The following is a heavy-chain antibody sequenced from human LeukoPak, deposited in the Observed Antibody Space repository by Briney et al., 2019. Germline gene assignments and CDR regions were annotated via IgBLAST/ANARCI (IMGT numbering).Heavy chain of an antibody. D-gene: IGHD3-10*01. CDR1: GGSFSGYY. CDR2: IYYSGST. Sequence: SETLSLTCAVYGGSFSGYYWSWIRQPPGKGLEWIGYIYYSGSTNYNPSLKSRVTISVDTSKNQFSLKLSSVTAADTAVYYCARGRVGLWFGDHTDFDYWGQGTLVTVSS. V-gene: IGHV4-59*01. J-gene: IGHJ4*02. CDR3: ARGRVGLWFGDHTDFDY.